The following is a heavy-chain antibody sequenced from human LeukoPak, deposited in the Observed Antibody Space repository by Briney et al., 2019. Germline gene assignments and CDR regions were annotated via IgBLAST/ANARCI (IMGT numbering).Heavy chain of an antibody. D-gene: IGHD2-8*01. J-gene: IGHJ6*02. CDR1: GGTFSSYA. V-gene: IGHV1-69*13. CDR3: ARAVPLVMVYEEIIPLPYYYYYGMDV. Sequence: SVKVSCKASGGTFSSYAISWVRQAPGQGLEWMGGIIPIFGTANYAQKFQGRVTITADESASTAYMELCSLRSEDTAVYYCARAVPLVMVYEEIIPLPYYYYYGMDVWGQGTTVTVSS. CDR2: IIPIFGTA.